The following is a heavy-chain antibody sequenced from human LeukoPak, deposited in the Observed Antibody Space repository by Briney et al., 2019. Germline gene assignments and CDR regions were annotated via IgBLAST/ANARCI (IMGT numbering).Heavy chain of an antibody. CDR2: IWYDGSNK. V-gene: IGHV3-33*01. Sequence: GRSLRLSCAASGFTFSSYGMHWVRQAPGKGLEWVAVIWYDGSNKYYADSVKGRFTISRDNSKNTLYLQMNSLRAEDTAVYYCARGGTVTYYYYYMDVRGKGTTVTVSS. D-gene: IGHD4-11*01. CDR3: ARGGTVTYYYYYMDV. CDR1: GFTFSSYG. J-gene: IGHJ6*03.